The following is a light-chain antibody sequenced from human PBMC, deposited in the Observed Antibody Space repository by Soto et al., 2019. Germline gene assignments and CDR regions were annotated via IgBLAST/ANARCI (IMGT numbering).Light chain of an antibody. CDR3: QQSYRTPPT. CDR2: AAS. CDR1: QSISSY. Sequence: DIPMTQSPSSLSASVCDRVTITCRASQSISSYLNWYQQKPGKAPKLLIYAASSLQSGVPSRFSGSGSGTEFTLTISSLQPEDFATYYCQQSYRTPPTFGQGPKLEIK. V-gene: IGKV1-39*01. J-gene: IGKJ2*01.